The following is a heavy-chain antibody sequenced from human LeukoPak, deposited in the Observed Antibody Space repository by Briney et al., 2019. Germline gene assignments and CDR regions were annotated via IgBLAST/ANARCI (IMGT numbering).Heavy chain of an antibody. Sequence: SETLSLTCTVSGGSISGYYWSWIRQPPGKGLEWIGEINHSGSTNYNPSLKSRVTISVDTSKNQFSLKLSSVTAADTAVYYCARGSSPGYSSSWYRRRWSDPWGQGTLVTVSS. D-gene: IGHD6-13*01. V-gene: IGHV4-34*01. CDR3: ARGSSPGYSSSWYRRRWSDP. J-gene: IGHJ5*02. CDR1: GGSISGYY. CDR2: INHSGST.